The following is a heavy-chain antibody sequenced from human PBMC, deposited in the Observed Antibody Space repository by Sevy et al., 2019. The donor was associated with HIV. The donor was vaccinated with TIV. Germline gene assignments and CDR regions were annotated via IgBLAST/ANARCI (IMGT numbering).Heavy chain of an antibody. CDR2: INPNSGGT. D-gene: IGHD2-15*01. J-gene: IGHJ5*02. CDR1: GYTFTGHY. V-gene: IGHV1-2*02. Sequence: ASVKVSCKASGYTFTGHYMHWVRQAPGQGLEWMGWINPNSGGTNYAQKFQGRVTMTRDTSISTAYMELSRLRSDDTAVYYCARERVYCSGGSCKPGGWFDPWGQGTLVTVSS. CDR3: ARERVYCSGGSCKPGGWFDP.